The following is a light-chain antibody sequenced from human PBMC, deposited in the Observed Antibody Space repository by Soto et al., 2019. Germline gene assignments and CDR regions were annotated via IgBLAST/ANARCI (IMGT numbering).Light chain of an antibody. CDR1: QAIRTS. Sequence: ANQMTQSPSSLSASVGDKVTISCRASQAIRTSLVWYQQRSGSAPNLLIADASSRHSGVPSRFSGSGFGTDFNLTISGLQPEDFATYYCLQDATYPWTFGQGTRVDIK. V-gene: IGKV1-6*01. CDR2: DAS. J-gene: IGKJ1*01. CDR3: LQDATYPWT.